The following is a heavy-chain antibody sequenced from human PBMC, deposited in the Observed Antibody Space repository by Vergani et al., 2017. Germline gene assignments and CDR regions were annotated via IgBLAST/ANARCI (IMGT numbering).Heavy chain of an antibody. CDR3: TRVWYHDSIACSAY. D-gene: IGHD3-22*01. CDR1: GYTFTSYY. Sequence: QVQLVHSGAEVKKPGASVKVSCKASGYTFTSYYMHWVRQAPGQGIEWMGIINPSGGNTSSAQKFQGRVTMTRYTSTSTVYREMSSLGSEDTAVYYCTRVWYHDSIACSAYWGQGTLVTVSS. V-gene: IGHV1-46*03. CDR2: INPSGGNT. J-gene: IGHJ4*02.